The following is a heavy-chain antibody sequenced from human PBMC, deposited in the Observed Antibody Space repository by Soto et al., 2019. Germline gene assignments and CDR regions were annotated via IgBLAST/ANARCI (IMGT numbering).Heavy chain of an antibody. CDR2: IYYSGST. V-gene: IGHV4-31*03. D-gene: IGHD2-21*01. J-gene: IGHJ6*03. CDR3: ARERGVKNYYYYMDV. CDR1: GGSISSGGYY. Sequence: QVQLQESGPGLVKPSQTLSLTCTVSGGSISSGGYYWSWIRQHPGKGLEWFGYIYYSGSTYYNPSLKSRVTISVDTSKNQFSLKLSSVTAADTAVYYCARERGVKNYYYYMDVWGKGTTVTVSS.